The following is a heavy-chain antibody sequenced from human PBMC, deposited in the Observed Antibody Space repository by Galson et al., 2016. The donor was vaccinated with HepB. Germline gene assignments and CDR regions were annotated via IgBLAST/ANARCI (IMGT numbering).Heavy chain of an antibody. CDR1: GGSISSGDCF. V-gene: IGHV4-31*03. D-gene: IGHD2/OR15-2a*01. Sequence: TLSLTCTVSGGSISSGDCFWSWLRQHPGKGLEWIGYIYYSGRAYYNPSLKTRVSLSVDTSKNQFSLMMNSVTAADTAVYYCARDFSAVNRVGYYGMDVWGQGTTVIVSS. CDR2: IYYSGRA. CDR3: ARDFSAVNRVGYYGMDV. J-gene: IGHJ6*02.